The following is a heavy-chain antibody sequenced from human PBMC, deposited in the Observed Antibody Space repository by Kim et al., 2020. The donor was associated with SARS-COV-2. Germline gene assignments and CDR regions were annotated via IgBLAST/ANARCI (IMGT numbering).Heavy chain of an antibody. CDR2: IYYSGST. CDR3: ARVGRSDSSYYYYYGMDV. CDR1: GGSISSYY. D-gene: IGHD4-4*01. V-gene: IGHV4-59*13. J-gene: IGHJ6*02. Sequence: SETLSLTCTVSGGSISSYYWSWIRQPPGKGLEWIGYIYYSGSTNYNPSLKSRVTISVDTSKNQFSLKLSSVTAADTAVYYCARVGRSDSSYYYYYGMDVWGQGTTVTVSS.